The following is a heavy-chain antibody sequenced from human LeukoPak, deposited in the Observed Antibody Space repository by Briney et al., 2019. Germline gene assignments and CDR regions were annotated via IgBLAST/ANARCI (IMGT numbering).Heavy chain of an antibody. V-gene: IGHV1-8*01. D-gene: IGHD7-27*01. CDR3: ARGPPNWGFDF. J-gene: IGHJ4*02. CDR1: GYTFTSYD. CDR2: MSPNSGDT. Sequence: ASVKVSCKASGYTFTSYDINWVRHATGQGLEWMGWMSPNSGDTGYAQKFQVRVTMTRDTSISTAFMELTSLRSEDTAVYYCARGPPNWGFDFWGQGALVTVSS.